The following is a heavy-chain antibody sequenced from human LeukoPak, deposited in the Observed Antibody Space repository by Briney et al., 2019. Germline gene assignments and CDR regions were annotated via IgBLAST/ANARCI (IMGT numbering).Heavy chain of an antibody. CDR3: ASLKVSVVLGAISYYMDV. Sequence: PSETLSLTCTVSGASITNFYWCWVRRPPGKGLEWIGYIYPSGTTNYNPSPQSRVTMSLDTSKNQLSLRLSSVTAADTAVYFCASLKVSVVLGAISYYMDVWGKGTTVTVSS. CDR1: GASITNFY. V-gene: IGHV4-4*09. J-gene: IGHJ6*03. CDR2: IYPSGTT. D-gene: IGHD4/OR15-4a*01.